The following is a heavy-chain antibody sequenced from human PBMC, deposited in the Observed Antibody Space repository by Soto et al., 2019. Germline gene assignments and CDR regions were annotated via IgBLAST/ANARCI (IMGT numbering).Heavy chain of an antibody. CDR2: LTGSGDST. J-gene: IGHJ4*02. CDR1: GFTSSSFA. V-gene: IGHV3-23*01. CDR3: AKGTAVTTGDMAY. Sequence: EVQLLESRGGLVQPGGSLRLSCAAAGFTSSSFAMTWVRQAPGKGLEWVSSLTGSGDSTYYADSVKGRFTISRDNSKNTLYLQMNSLRADDTALYYCAKGTAVTTGDMAYWGQGTLVTVSS. D-gene: IGHD4-17*01.